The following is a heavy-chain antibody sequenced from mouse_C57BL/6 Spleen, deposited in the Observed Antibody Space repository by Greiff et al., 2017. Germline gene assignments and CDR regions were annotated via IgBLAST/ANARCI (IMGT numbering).Heavy chain of an antibody. D-gene: IGHD2-4*01. J-gene: IGHJ3*01. V-gene: IGHV5-6*01. Sequence: EVQLVESGGDLVKPGGSLKLSCAASGFTFSSYGMSWVRQTPDKRLEWVATISSGGSYTYYPDSVKGRFTISRDNAKNTLDLQMSRLKSEDTAMYYCARRGYDYDDSAWFAYWGQGTLVTVSA. CDR1: GFTFSSYG. CDR3: ARRGYDYDDSAWFAY. CDR2: ISSGGSYT.